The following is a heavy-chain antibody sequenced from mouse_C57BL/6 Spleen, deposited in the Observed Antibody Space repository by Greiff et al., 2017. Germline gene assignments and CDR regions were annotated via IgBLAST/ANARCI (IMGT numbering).Heavy chain of an antibody. CDR1: GYTFTDYY. J-gene: IGHJ3*01. CDR3: ARVYYYYGSSPSWFAY. D-gene: IGHD1-1*01. Sequence: EVQLQQSGPELVKPGASVKISCKASGYTFTDYYMNWVKQSHGKSLEWIGDINPNNGGTSYNQKFKGKATLTVDKSSSTAYMELRSLTSEDSAVYYCARVYYYYGSSPSWFAYWGQGTLVTVSA. CDR2: INPNNGGT. V-gene: IGHV1-26*01.